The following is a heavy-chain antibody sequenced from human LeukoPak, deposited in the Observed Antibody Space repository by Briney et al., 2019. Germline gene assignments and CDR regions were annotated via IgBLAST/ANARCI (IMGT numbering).Heavy chain of an antibody. CDR1: GYTFTSYG. J-gene: IGHJ5*02. CDR3: ARAVRNSYGSGSHGGSWFDP. V-gene: IGHV1-2*02. D-gene: IGHD3-10*01. Sequence: GASVKVSCKASGYTFTSYGISWVRQAPGQGPEWMGWINPNSGGTNYAQKFQGRVTMTRDTSISAAYMELSRLRSDDTAVYYCARAVRNSYGSGSHGGSWFDPWGQGTLVTVSS. CDR2: INPNSGGT.